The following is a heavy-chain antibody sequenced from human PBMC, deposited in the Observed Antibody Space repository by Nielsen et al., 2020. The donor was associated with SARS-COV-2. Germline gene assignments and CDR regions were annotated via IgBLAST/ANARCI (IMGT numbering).Heavy chain of an antibody. CDR3: ARKGAAAAGNYYYYYGMDV. J-gene: IGHJ6*02. CDR1: GYTFTSYG. D-gene: IGHD6-25*01. CDR2: IIPIFGTA. Sequence: SVKVSCKASGYTFTSYGISWVRQAPGQGLEWMGGIIPIFGTANYAQKFQGRVTITADKSTSTAYMELSSLRSEDTAVYYCARKGAAAAGNYYYYYGMDVWGQGTTVTVSS. V-gene: IGHV1-69*06.